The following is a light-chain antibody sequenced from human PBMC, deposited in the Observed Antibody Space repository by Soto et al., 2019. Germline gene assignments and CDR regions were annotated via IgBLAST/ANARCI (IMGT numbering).Light chain of an antibody. CDR2: EVT. V-gene: IGLV2-14*01. J-gene: IGLJ2*01. Sequence: QSVLTQPASVSGSPGQSITISCTGTSRDIGSYNYVSWYQQYPGKAPKLIIYEVTNRPSGVSDRFSGSKSGNTASLTISGLQAEDEADYYCSSYTSLVTLVFGGGTKLTVL. CDR1: SRDIGSYNY. CDR3: SSYTSLVTLV.